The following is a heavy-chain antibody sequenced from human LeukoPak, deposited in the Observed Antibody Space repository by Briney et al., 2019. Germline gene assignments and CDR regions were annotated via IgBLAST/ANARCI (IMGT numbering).Heavy chain of an antibody. V-gene: IGHV1-3*01. J-gene: IGHJ4*02. CDR1: GYTFTSYA. CDR2: INAGNGNT. CDR3: ASGIVVVVAAPPNY. Sequence: ASVKVSCKASGYTFTSYAMHWGRQAPGQRLEWMGWINAGNGNTKYSQKFQGRVTITRDTSASTAYMELSSLRSEDTAVYYCASGIVVVVAAPPNYWGQGTLVTVSS. D-gene: IGHD2-15*01.